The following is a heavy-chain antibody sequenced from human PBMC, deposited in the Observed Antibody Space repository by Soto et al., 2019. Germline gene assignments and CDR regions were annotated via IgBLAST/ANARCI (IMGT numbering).Heavy chain of an antibody. CDR3: AKAAITMVRGVISYYGMDV. CDR2: VSWNSGSI. CDR1: GFTFDDYA. V-gene: IGHV3-9*01. D-gene: IGHD3-10*01. J-gene: IGHJ6*02. Sequence: EVQLVEAGGGLVQPGRSLRLSCAASGFTFDDYAMHWVRQAPGKGLEWVAGVSWNSGSIGYAVSVKGRFTISRDNAKNPLYLQTNSLRAEDKALYYSAKAAITMVRGVISYYGMDVWGQGTTVTVSS.